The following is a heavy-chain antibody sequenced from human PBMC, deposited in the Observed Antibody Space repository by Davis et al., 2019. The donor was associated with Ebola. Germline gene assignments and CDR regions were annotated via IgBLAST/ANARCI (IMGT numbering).Heavy chain of an antibody. CDR1: GDISNTYW. CDR3: FRLGTGPDY. CDR2: IYPGDSAT. V-gene: IGHV5-51*01. D-gene: IGHD1-1*01. Sequence: GESPKTSCKGSGDISNTYWIGWVRQMSGKRLEWMGIIYPGDSATRYSPSFQGQVTMSADKSISTAYLQWNSLKASDTAMYYCFRLGTGPDYRGQGTLVTVSS. J-gene: IGHJ4*02.